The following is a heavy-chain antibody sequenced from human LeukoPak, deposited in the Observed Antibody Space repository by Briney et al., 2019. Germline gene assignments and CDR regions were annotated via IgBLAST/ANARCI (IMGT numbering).Heavy chain of an antibody. J-gene: IGHJ4*02. D-gene: IGHD3-10*01. CDR3: ARVAGFGYYFDY. V-gene: IGHV3-21*01. CDR2: ISSSGSYI. Sequence: GGSLRLSCAASRFTFSSYSMNWVRQAPGKGLEWVSSISSSGSYIYYADSVKGRFTISRDNAKNTLYLQMNSLSAEDTAVYYCARVAGFGYYFDYWGQGTLVTVSS. CDR1: RFTFSSYS.